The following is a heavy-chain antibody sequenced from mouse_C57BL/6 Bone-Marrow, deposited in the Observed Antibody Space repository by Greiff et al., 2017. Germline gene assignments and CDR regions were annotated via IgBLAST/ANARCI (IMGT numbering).Heavy chain of an antibody. CDR1: GFTFSSYA. Sequence: EVQLVESGGGLVKPGGSLKLSCAASGFTFSSYAMPWVRQTPGKRLEWVATISHGGCYTYYPDNVKGRYTIPRDHARNNLYLQMSHLKSEDTAMYYCTRDGLPKYSKDYWGQGTTLTVSS. V-gene: IGHV5-4*01. D-gene: IGHD5-1*01. J-gene: IGHJ2*01. CDR3: TRDGLPKYSKDY. CDR2: ISHGGCYT.